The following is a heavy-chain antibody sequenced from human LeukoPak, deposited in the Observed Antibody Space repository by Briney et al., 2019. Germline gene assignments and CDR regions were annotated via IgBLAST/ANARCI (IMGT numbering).Heavy chain of an antibody. CDR2: IYYSGST. CDR3: ARYRGTYGYYFDY. Sequence: SETLSLTCAVYGGSFSSYYWSWIRQSPGKGLEWIGYIYYSGSTNYNPSLKSRVTISVDTSKNQFSLKLTSVTAADTAVYYCARYRGTYGYYFDYWGQGKLVIVSS. J-gene: IGHJ4*02. V-gene: IGHV4-59*01. D-gene: IGHD5-24*01. CDR1: GGSFSSYY.